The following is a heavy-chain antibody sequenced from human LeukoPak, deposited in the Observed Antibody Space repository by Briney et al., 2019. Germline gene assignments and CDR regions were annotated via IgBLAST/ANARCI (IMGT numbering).Heavy chain of an antibody. CDR2: INPNSGGT. D-gene: IGHD6-13*01. Sequence: ASVKVSCKASGYTFTGYYMHWVRQAPGQGLEWMGWINPNSGGTNYAQKFQGRVTMIRDTSISTAYMELSRLRSDDTAVYYCARVLPAGFVYYFDYWGQGTLVTVSS. CDR1: GYTFTGYY. CDR3: ARVLPAGFVYYFDY. V-gene: IGHV1-2*02. J-gene: IGHJ4*02.